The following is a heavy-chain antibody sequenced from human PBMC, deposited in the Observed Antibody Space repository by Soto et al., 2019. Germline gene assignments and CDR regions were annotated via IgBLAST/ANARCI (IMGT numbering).Heavy chain of an antibody. CDR3: ASSLVYCTNGVCHSARFDP. D-gene: IGHD2-8*01. CDR1: GGTFSSYT. J-gene: IGHJ5*02. Sequence: GAPVKVSCKASGGTFSSYTINWGRQAPGQRLVWMGRIIPILGIANYEQKFQGRVTITADKSTSTAYMELSSLRSEDTAVYYCASSLVYCTNGVCHSARFDPWGQGTLVTVSS. V-gene: IGHV1-69*02. CDR2: IIPILGIA.